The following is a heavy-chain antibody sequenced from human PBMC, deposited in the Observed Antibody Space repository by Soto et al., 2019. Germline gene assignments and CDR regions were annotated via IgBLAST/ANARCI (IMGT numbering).Heavy chain of an antibody. Sequence: QVQLQESGPGLVKPSETLSLTCTVSGGSISSYYWSWIRQPPGKGLEWIGYIYYSGSTNYNPSLKRRVTISVDTSKNQFSLKLSSVTAADTAVYYCARQGLAQDIFWVFPKENYFDYWGQGTLVTVSP. CDR3: ARQGLAQDIFWVFPKENYFDY. D-gene: IGHD2-15*01. CDR2: IYYSGST. J-gene: IGHJ4*02. V-gene: IGHV4-59*08. CDR1: GGSISSYY.